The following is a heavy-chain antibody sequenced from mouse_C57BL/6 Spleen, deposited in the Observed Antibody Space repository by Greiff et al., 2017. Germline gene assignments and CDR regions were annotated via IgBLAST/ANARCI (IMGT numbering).Heavy chain of an antibody. D-gene: IGHD4-1*01. V-gene: IGHV4-1*01. CDR2: INPDSSTR. Sequence: GLDFSSYWMSWVRRAPGKGLEWIGEINPDSSTRNYAPSLKDKFIISRDNAKNTLYLQMSKVRSEDTSLYYCARGELGRDPFDYWGQGTLVTVSA. CDR3: ARGELGRDPFDY. CDR1: GLDFSSYW. J-gene: IGHJ3*01.